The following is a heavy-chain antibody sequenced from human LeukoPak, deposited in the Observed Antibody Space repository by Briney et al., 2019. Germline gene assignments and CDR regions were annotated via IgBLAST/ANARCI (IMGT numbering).Heavy chain of an antibody. J-gene: IGHJ4*02. Sequence: GGSLRLSCAASGFTFSSYGMYWVRQAPGKGLEWVAFIRYDGSNKYYADSVKGRFTISRDNSKNTLYLQMNSLRAEDTAVYYCAKDTTAAYGFDYWGQGTLVTVSS. CDR3: AKDTTAAYGFDY. CDR1: GFTFSSYG. V-gene: IGHV3-30*02. CDR2: IRYDGSNK. D-gene: IGHD6-13*01.